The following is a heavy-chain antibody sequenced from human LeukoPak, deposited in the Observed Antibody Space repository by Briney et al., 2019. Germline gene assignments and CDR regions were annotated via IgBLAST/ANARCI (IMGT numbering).Heavy chain of an antibody. CDR2: IYYSGST. CDR1: GGSISSYY. Sequence: PSETLSLTCTVSGGSISSYYWSWIRQPPGKGLEWIGYIYYSGSTNYNPSLKSRVTISVDTSKNQFSLKLSSVTAADPAVYYCARHVHLLGYCSGGSCYGWFDPWGQGTLVTVSS. D-gene: IGHD2-15*01. CDR3: ARHVHLLGYCSGGSCYGWFDP. V-gene: IGHV4-59*08. J-gene: IGHJ5*02.